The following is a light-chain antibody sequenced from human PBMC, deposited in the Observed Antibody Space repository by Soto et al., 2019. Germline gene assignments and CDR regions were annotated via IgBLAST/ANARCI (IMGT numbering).Light chain of an antibody. CDR3: QQYGSSPIT. Sequence: EIVLTQSPGTLSLSPGERATLSCRASQSVARNLAWYQQKPGQAPSLLIYGAATRATGFPDRFSGSGSGTDFTLTISRLEPEDFAVYYCQQYGSSPITFGQGTRLEIK. CDR1: QSVARN. V-gene: IGKV3-20*01. CDR2: GAA. J-gene: IGKJ5*01.